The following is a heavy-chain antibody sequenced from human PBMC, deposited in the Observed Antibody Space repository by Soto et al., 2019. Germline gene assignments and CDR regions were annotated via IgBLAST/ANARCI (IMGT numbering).Heavy chain of an antibody. J-gene: IGHJ4*02. CDR2: VSYDGINK. CDR1: GFTFSSYS. D-gene: IGHD2-21*02. CDR3: VKVVVTDIDSVY. Sequence: PGGSLRLSGAASGFTFSSYSMHWVRQAPGRGLQWVAVVSYDGINKYYADSVKGRFTISRDNSKNTLYLQMNSLRSEDTAVYYCVKVVVTDIDSVYFGPATLVACSS. V-gene: IGHV3-30*04.